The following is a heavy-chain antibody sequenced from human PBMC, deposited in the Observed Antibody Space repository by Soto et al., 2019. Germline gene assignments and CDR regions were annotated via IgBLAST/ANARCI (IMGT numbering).Heavy chain of an antibody. D-gene: IGHD2-15*01. CDR3: AREIDIGNDSRSRFYY. Sequence: SVKVSCKASGGTFSSYAISWVRQAPGQGLEWMGGIIPIFGTANYAQKFQGRVTITAEESTSTAYMELSSLRSEDTAVYYCAREIDIGNDSRSRFYYWGQGALVTVSS. CDR2: IIPIFGTA. J-gene: IGHJ4*02. CDR1: GGTFSSYA. V-gene: IGHV1-69*13.